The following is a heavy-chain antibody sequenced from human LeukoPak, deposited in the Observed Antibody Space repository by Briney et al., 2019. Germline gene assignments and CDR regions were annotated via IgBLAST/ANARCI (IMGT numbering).Heavy chain of an antibody. CDR1: GYTFTGYY. D-gene: IGHD3-10*01. CDR3: ARTWTNYYGSGYYMDV. J-gene: IGHJ6*03. CDR2: INPNSGGT. V-gene: IGHV1-2*02. Sequence: VASVKVSCKASGYTFTGYYMHWVRQAPGQGLEWMGWINPNSGGTNYAQKFQGRVTMTRDTSISTAYMELSRLRSDDTAVYYCARTWTNYYGSGYYMDVWGKGTTVTVSS.